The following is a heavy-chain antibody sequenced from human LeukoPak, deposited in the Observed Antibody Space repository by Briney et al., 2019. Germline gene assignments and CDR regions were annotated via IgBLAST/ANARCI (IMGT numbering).Heavy chain of an antibody. Sequence: GESLKISCKGSGYSFTSYWIGWVRQMPGKGLEWMGIIYPGDSDTRYSPSFQGQVTISADKSISTAYLQWSSLKASDTAMYYCARQPEGGDYHYYYGMDVWGQGTTVTVSS. V-gene: IGHV5-51*01. CDR3: ARQPEGGDYHYYYGMDV. D-gene: IGHD4-17*01. CDR2: IYPGDSDT. CDR1: GYSFTSYW. J-gene: IGHJ6*02.